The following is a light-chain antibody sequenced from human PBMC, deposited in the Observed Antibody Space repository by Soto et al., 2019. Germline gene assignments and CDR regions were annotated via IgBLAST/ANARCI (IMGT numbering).Light chain of an antibody. Sequence: QSVLTQPPSASATPGQRVTISCSGSSSNIGTNYVYWYQHLPGTAPKLLIYRNDQRPSGVPDRFSGSMSGTAASLAIVGRRSEDVAYYYCAAWDDSLSGVVFGGGTKL. CDR1: SSNIGTNY. J-gene: IGLJ2*01. CDR3: AAWDDSLSGVV. CDR2: RND. V-gene: IGLV1-47*01.